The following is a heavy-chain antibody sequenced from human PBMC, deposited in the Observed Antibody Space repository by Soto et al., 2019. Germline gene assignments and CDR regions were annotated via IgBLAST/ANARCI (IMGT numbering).Heavy chain of an antibody. J-gene: IGHJ3*02. D-gene: IGHD1-20*01. CDR1: GGSSSSSSYY. Sequence: QLQLQESGPGLVKPSETLSLTCTVSGGSSSSSSYYWGWIRQPPGKGLEWIGSIYYSGSTYYNPSLKSRVTISVDTSKNQFSLKLSSVTAADTAGYYCARGITGIHAFDIWGQGTMVTVSS. V-gene: IGHV4-39*01. CDR3: ARGITGIHAFDI. CDR2: IYYSGST.